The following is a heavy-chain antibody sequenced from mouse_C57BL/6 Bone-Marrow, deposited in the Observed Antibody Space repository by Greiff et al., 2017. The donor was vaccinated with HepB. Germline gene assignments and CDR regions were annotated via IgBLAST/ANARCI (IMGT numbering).Heavy chain of an antibody. J-gene: IGHJ3*01. CDR2: ISYDGSN. CDR3: AREGDYSNHRFAY. CDR1: GYSITSGYY. Sequence: EVKLVESGPGLVKPSQSLSLTCSVTGYSITSGYYWNWIRQFPGNKLEWMGYISYDGSNNYNPSLKNRISITRDTSKNQFFLKLNSVTTEDTATYYCAREGDYSNHRFAYWGQGTLVTVSA. D-gene: IGHD2-5*01. V-gene: IGHV3-6*01.